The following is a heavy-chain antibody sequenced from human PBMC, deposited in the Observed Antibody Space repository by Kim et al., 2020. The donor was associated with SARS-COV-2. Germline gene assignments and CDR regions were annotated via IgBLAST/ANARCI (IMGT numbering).Heavy chain of an antibody. V-gene: IGHV3-21*01. J-gene: IGHJ4*02. CDR2: ISSSSSYI. CDR1: GFTFSSYS. CDR3: ARAVDTAMDSNFDY. D-gene: IGHD5-18*01. Sequence: GGSLRLSCAVSGFTFSSYSMNWVRQAPGKGLEWVSSISSSSSYIYYADSVKGRFTISRDNAKNSLYLQMNSLRAEDTAVYYCARAVDTAMDSNFDYWGQGTLVTVSS.